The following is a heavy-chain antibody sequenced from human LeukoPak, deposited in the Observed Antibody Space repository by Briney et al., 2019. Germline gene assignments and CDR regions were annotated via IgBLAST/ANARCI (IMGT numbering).Heavy chain of an antibody. CDR2: VSDNGVIT. CDR1: GFTFSGYA. V-gene: IGHV3-23*01. D-gene: IGHD6-19*01. CDR3: ARTRAVAPLYQHDY. J-gene: IGHJ4*02. Sequence: GGSLRLSCAASGFTFSGYAVSWVRQAPGTGLEWVSLVSDNGVITYYADSVKGRFTISRDNSKNTLYLQMNNLRVEDTAVYYCARTRAVAPLYQHDYWGQRTLVTVSS.